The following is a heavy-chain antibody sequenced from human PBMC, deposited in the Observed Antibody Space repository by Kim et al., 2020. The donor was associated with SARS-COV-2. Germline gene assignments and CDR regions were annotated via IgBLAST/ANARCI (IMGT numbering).Heavy chain of an antibody. CDR2: IYTSGST. D-gene: IGHD6-6*01. J-gene: IGHJ6*02. V-gene: IGHV4-4*07. Sequence: SETLSLTCTVSGGSISSYYWSWIRQPAGKGLEWIGRIYTSGSTNYNPSLKSRVTMSVDTSKNPFSLKLSSVTAADTAVYYCARDSSSPYYYGMDVWGQGTTVTVSS. CDR1: GGSISSYY. CDR3: ARDSSSPYYYGMDV.